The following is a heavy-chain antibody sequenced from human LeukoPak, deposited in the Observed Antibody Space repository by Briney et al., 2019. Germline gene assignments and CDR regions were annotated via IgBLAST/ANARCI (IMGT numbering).Heavy chain of an antibody. D-gene: IGHD3-3*01. J-gene: IGHJ6*04. CDR1: GFTFSRYW. CDR3: ARVNDFWSGMDV. Sequence: GGSLRLSCAASGFTFSRYWMSWVRQARGKGLEWVAHIKQDGSEKYYVDSVKGRFTTSTDNAKNSLYLQMHSLRAEDTAVYCCARVNDFWSGMDVWGKGTTVTVSS. V-gene: IGHV3-7*01. CDR2: IKQDGSEK.